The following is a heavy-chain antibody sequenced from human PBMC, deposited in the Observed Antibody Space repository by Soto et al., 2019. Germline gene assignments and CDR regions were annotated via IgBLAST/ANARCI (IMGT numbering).Heavy chain of an antibody. V-gene: IGHV1-24*01. CDR1: GYTLTELS. D-gene: IGHD6-13*01. CDR2: FDPEDGET. Sequence: ASVKVSCKVSGYTLTELSMHWVRQAPGKGLEWMGGFDPEDGETIYAQKFQGRVTMTEDTSTDTAYMELSSLRSEETAVYYCATDLGGEAAAGTQYYYYGMDVWGQGTTVTVSS. CDR3: ATDLGGEAAAGTQYYYYGMDV. J-gene: IGHJ6*02.